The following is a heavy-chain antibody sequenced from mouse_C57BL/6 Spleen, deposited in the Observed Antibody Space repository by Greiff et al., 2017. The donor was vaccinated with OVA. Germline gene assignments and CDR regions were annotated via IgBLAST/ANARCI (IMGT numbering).Heavy chain of an antibody. CDR1: GYTFTSYW. CDR3: ARRAYYSNYAY. D-gene: IGHD2-5*01. Sequence: QVQLQQSGAELVKPGASVKLSCKASGYTFTSYWMQWVKQRPGQGLEWIGEIDPSDSYTNYNQKFKGKATLTVDTSSSTAYMQLSSLTSEDSAVYYCARRAYYSNYAYWGQGTTLTVSS. J-gene: IGHJ2*01. CDR2: IDPSDSYT. V-gene: IGHV1-50*01.